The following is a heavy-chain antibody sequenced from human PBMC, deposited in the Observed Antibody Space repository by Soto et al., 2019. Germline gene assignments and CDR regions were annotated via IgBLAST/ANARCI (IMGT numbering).Heavy chain of an antibody. CDR2: ITASGTYT. V-gene: IGHV3-21*01. CDR1: GLPFSLQT. CDR3: CTTSDTVGATDDVFDI. J-gene: IGHJ3*02. Sequence: EVQLVESGGGLVKPGGSLRLSCAASGLPFSLQTMSWVRQAPGKGLEWISTITASGTYTYYADSVKGRFTISRDNAQTSLFLQMDTLIAADTAVYYCCTTSDTVGATDDVFDIWGQGTMVTVSS. D-gene: IGHD2-21*01.